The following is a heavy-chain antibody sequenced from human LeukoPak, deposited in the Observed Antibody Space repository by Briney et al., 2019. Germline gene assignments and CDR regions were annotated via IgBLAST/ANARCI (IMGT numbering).Heavy chain of an antibody. D-gene: IGHD3-10*01. V-gene: IGHV1-46*03. J-gene: IGHJ4*02. CDR3: ARAGDYYGSGSYSNYFDY. CDR1: GYTFTSYY. Sequence: GASVKVSCKXSGYTFTSYYMHWVRQSPGQGLERMGIINPSGGSTSYAQKFQGRVTMTRDTSTSTVYMELSSLRSEDTAVYYCARAGDYYGSGSYSNYFDYWGQGTLVTVSS. CDR2: INPSGGST.